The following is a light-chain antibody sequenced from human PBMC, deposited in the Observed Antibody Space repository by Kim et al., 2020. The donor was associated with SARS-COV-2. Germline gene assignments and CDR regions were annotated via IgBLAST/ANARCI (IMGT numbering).Light chain of an antibody. CDR2: RNN. Sequence: QTATLTCTGNNNNVGNQGAAWLQQHQGHPPKLLSYRNNNRPSGISERLSASRSANTASLTITGLQPEDEADYYCSAWDSSLSAWVFGGGTQLTVL. CDR1: NNNVGNQG. V-gene: IGLV10-54*01. CDR3: SAWDSSLSAWV. J-gene: IGLJ3*02.